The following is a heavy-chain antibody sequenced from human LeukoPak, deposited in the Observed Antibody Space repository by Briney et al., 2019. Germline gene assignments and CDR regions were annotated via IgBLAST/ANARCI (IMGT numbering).Heavy chain of an antibody. CDR3: ARSRIAAAGENYYYYYGMDV. D-gene: IGHD6-13*01. CDR2: IDWDDDK. CDR1: GFSLSTSGMC. J-gene: IGHJ6*02. V-gene: IGHV2-70*11. Sequence: SGPALVKPTQTLTLTCTFSGFSLSTSGMCVSWIRQPPGKALEWLARIDWDDDKYYSTSLKTRLTISKDTSKNQVVLTMTNIDPVDTATYYCARSRIAAAGENYYYYYGMDVWGQGTTVTVSS.